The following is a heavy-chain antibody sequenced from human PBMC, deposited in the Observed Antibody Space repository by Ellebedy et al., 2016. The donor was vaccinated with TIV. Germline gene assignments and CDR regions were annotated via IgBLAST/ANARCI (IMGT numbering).Heavy chain of an antibody. V-gene: IGHV4-4*02. CDR3: ATRGGNDYGDF. CDR2: IYHSGST. Sequence: SETLSLXCAVSGGSISSSNWWSWVRQPPGKGLEWIGEIYHSGSTNYNPSLKSRVTISVDKSKNQFSLKLSSVTAADTAVYYCATRGGNDYGDFWGQGTLVTVSS. CDR1: GGSISSSNW. J-gene: IGHJ4*02. D-gene: IGHD3-16*01.